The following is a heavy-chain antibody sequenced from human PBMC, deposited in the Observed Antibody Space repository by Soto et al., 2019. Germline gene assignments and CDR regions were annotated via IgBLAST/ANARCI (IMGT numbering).Heavy chain of an antibody. Sequence: SETLSLTCTVSGGSISSGGYYWSWIRQHPGKGLEWIGYIYYSGSTYYNPSLKSRVTISVDTSKNQFSLKLSSVTAADTAVYYCAIYLDGGNLSSFHPSGQATLVTVS. CDR2: IYYSGST. CDR3: AIYLDGGNLSSFHP. CDR1: GGSISSGGYY. V-gene: IGHV4-31*03. D-gene: IGHD2-15*01. J-gene: IGHJ5*02.